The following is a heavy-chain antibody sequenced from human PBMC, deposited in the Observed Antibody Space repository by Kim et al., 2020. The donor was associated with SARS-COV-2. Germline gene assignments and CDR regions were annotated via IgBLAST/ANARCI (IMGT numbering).Heavy chain of an antibody. CDR1: GGSFSGYY. CDR2: INHSGST. CDR3: ARGGPGVRYFDRNHYYFDY. Sequence: SETLSLTCAVYGGSFSGYYWSWIRQPPGKGLEWIGEINHSGSTNYNPSLKSRVTISVDTSKNQFSLKLSSVTAADTAVYYCARGGPGVRYFDRNHYYFDYWGQGTLVTVSS. V-gene: IGHV4-34*01. D-gene: IGHD3-9*01. J-gene: IGHJ4*02.